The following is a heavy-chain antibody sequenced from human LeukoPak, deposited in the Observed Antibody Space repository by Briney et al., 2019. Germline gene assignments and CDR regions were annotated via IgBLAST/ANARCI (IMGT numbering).Heavy chain of an antibody. Sequence: GGSLRLSCAASGFAVSSNYMSWVRQAPGKGLEWVSVIYSGGSTYYADSVKGRFTISRDNSKNTLYLQMNSLRAEDTAVYYCARATYYYDSSGYYVFYFDNWGQGTLVTVSS. CDR1: GFAVSSNY. V-gene: IGHV3-53*01. CDR2: IYSGGST. J-gene: IGHJ4*02. CDR3: ARATYYYDSSGYYVFYFDN. D-gene: IGHD3-22*01.